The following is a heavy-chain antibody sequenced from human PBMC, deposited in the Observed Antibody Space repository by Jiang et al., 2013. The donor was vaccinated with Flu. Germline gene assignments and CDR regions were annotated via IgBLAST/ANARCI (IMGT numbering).Heavy chain of an antibody. D-gene: IGHD3-3*01. V-gene: IGHV6-1*01. CDR3: ARESPGEWLRLGYLYFYGMDV. CDR2: TYFKSKWYN. Sequence: SQTLSLTCAISGDSVSSNSAAWNWIRQSPSRGLEWLGRTYFKSKWYNDYALSVKSRISINADTSRNQFSLQLNSVTPEDTVVYYCARESPGEWLRLGYLYFYGMDVWGQGTTVSVSS. CDR1: GDSVSSNSAA. J-gene: IGHJ6*02.